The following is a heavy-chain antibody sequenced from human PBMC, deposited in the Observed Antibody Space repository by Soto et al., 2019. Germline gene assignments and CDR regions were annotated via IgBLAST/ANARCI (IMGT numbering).Heavy chain of an antibody. CDR3: ARGSHSSGYLGY. V-gene: IGHV1-8*01. Sequence: ASVKVSCKASGYTFTSYDINWVRQATGQGLEWMGWMNPNSGNTGYAQKFQGRVTMTRNTSISTAYMELSSLRSEDTAVYYCARGSHSSGYLGYWVQGTLVTVSS. J-gene: IGHJ4*02. D-gene: IGHD3-22*01. CDR2: MNPNSGNT. CDR1: GYTFTSYD.